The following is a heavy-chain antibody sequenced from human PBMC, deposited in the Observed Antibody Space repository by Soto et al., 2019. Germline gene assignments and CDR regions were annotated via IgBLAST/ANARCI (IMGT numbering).Heavy chain of an antibody. CDR2: ISAYNGNT. J-gene: IGHJ3*02. Sequence: QVQLVQSGAEVKKPGASVKVSCKASGYTFTSYGISWVRQAPGQGLEWMGWISAYNGNTNYAQKLQGRVTMTTDTATSTAYMELRSLRSDDTAVYYCARGQAGDIVVVPAAGAATVTNAFDIWGQGTMVTVSS. CDR3: ARGQAGDIVVVPAAGAATVTNAFDI. V-gene: IGHV1-18*01. CDR1: GYTFTSYG. D-gene: IGHD2-2*01.